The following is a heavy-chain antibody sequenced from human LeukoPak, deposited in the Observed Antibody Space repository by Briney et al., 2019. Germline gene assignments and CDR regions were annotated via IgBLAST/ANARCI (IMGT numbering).Heavy chain of an antibody. D-gene: IGHD2-2*01. Sequence: SETLSLTCTVSGGSISGGGYYWSWIRQHPGKGLEWIGYIYYSGSTYYNPSLKSRVTISVDTSKNQFSLKLSSVTAADTDVYYCARGPYCSSTSCYFGFDPWGQGTLVTVSS. J-gene: IGHJ5*02. V-gene: IGHV4-31*03. CDR1: GGSISGGGYY. CDR3: ARGPYCSSTSCYFGFDP. CDR2: IYYSGST.